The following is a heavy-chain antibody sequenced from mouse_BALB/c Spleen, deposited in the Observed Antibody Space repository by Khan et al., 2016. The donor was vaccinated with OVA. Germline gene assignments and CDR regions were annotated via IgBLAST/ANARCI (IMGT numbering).Heavy chain of an antibody. CDR2: INPYNDGT. D-gene: IGHD1-1*01. CDR3: ATDYGSSFWLSY. Sequence: VRLQQSGPELVKPGASVKMSCKASGYTFTNYIIHWVKQKPGQGLEWIGYINPYNDGTKYNEKFKGKATLTSDKSSSTAYMELSGLTSEDSAVYYLATDYGSSFWLSYWCLGTLVTVSA. V-gene: IGHV1S136*01. J-gene: IGHJ3*01. CDR1: GYTFTNYI.